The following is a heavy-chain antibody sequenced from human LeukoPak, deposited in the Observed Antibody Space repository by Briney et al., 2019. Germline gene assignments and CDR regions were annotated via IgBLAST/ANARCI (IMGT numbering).Heavy chain of an antibody. V-gene: IGHV3-9*01. Sequence: PGRSLRLSCVASGFTFDDYAMHWVRQAPGKGLEWVSGISWNGGSIEYADSVKGRFTISRDNAKNSLYLQMNSLRAEDTALYYCAKDIAAAVAYYFDSWGQGTLVTVSS. CDR3: AKDIAAAVAYYFDS. J-gene: IGHJ4*02. CDR1: GFTFDDYA. D-gene: IGHD6-13*01. CDR2: ISWNGGSI.